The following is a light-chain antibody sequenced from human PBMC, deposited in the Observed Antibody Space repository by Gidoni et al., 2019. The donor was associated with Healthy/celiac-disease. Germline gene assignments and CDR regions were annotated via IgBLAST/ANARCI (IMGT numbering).Light chain of an antibody. CDR2: KDS. J-gene: IGLJ2*01. V-gene: IGLV3-25*03. CDR3: QSADSSGTYQV. CDR1: ALPNQY. Sequence: SYELTQPPSLSVSPGQTARLTCSGDALPNQYAYWYQQKPGQAPVLVIYKDSERPSGIPERFSGSSSGTTVTLTISGVQAEDEADYYCQSADSSGTYQVFGGGTKLTVL.